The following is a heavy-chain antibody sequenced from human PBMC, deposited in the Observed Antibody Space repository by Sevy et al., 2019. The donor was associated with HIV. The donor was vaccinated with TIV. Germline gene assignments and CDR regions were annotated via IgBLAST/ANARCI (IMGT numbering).Heavy chain of an antibody. CDR3: VRDTQFGFDY. CDR1: GFRFSDEP. CDR2: IRSDSSVM. D-gene: IGHD3-16*01. Sequence: GGSLRLSCVASGFRFSDEPMHWVRQAPGKGLEWISNIRSDSSVMSYADTVRGRFTVSRDNARNSLSLQLNSLRDEDTALYYCVRDTQFGFDYWGQGTLVTVSS. J-gene: IGHJ4*02. V-gene: IGHV3-48*02.